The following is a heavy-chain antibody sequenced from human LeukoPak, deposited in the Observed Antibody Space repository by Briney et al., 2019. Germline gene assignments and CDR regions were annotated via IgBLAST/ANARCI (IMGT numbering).Heavy chain of an antibody. D-gene: IGHD3-10*01. Sequence: SETLSLTCTVSGGSISSYYWSWIRQPPGKGLEWIGYIYYSGSTNYNPSLKSRVTISIDTSKNQFSLKLSSVTAADTAVYYCARVNYYGSGSYYSPLWGQGTLVTVSS. CDR2: IYYSGST. CDR3: ARVNYYGSGSYYSPL. CDR1: GGSISSYY. V-gene: IGHV4-59*01. J-gene: IGHJ4*02.